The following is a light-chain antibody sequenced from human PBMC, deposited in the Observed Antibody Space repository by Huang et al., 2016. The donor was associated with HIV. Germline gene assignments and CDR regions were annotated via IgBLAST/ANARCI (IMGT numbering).Light chain of an antibody. CDR3: QQYYSTPRT. CDR2: WAS. V-gene: IGKV4-1*01. J-gene: IGKJ1*01. Sequence: DIVMTQSPDSLAVSLGERATINCKSSQSILYSSNNKNYLTWYKQKPGQPPKLLIYWASTRESGVPDRFSGSGSGTDFTLTINNLQAEDVAVYYCQQYYSTPRTFGQGTKVEI. CDR1: QSILYSSNNKNY.